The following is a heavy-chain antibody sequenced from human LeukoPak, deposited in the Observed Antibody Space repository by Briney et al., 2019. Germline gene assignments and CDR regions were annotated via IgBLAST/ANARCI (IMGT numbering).Heavy chain of an antibody. D-gene: IGHD6-13*01. Sequence: ASVKVSCKASGYTYTSYGISWVRQAPGQGLEWMGWINTNTGNPTYAQGFTGRFVFSLDTSVTTAYLQISSLKAEDTAVYYCAPSIAAAGTNAFYIWGQGTMVTVSS. V-gene: IGHV7-4-1*02. CDR2: INTNTGNP. J-gene: IGHJ3*02. CDR1: GYTYTSYG. CDR3: APSIAAAGTNAFYI.